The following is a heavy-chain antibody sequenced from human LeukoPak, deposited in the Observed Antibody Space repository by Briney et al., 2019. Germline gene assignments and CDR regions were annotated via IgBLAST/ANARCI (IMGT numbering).Heavy chain of an antibody. CDR3: ARAMIVAIGAFDI. D-gene: IGHD3-22*01. CDR2: IYYSGST. Sequence: SETLSLTCTVSGGSISSYYWSWIRQPPGKGLEWIGYIYYSGSTNYNPSLKSRVTISVDTSKNQFSLKLSSVTAADTAVYYCARAMIVAIGAFDIWGHGTMVTVSS. V-gene: IGHV4-59*01. J-gene: IGHJ3*02. CDR1: GGSISSYY.